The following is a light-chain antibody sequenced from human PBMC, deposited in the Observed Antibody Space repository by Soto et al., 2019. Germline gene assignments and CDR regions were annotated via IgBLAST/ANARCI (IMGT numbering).Light chain of an antibody. CDR2: DAS. Sequence: IVLMQAPATLSLSPAERATLSLRASQSVSRNHLAWYHHKPGQAPRLLIYDASNRATGIPDRFSGSGSGTDFTLTISRLEPEDFAVYYCQQYDSLSWTFGQGTKVDIK. J-gene: IGKJ1*01. CDR1: QSVSRNH. CDR3: QQYDSLSWT. V-gene: IGKV3-20*01.